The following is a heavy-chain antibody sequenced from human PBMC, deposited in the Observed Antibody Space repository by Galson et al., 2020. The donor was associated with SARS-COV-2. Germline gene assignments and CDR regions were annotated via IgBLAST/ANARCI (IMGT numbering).Heavy chain of an antibody. CDR2: INQSGST. D-gene: IGHD3-3*01. CDR3: AGDVWRGTQVDVH. V-gene: IGHV4-34*01. Sequence: SETLSLTCAVHDASFTYYYWSWIRQSPGKGLEWIGEINQSGSTNYHPSLKSRVTISVDTTKNQFSLKLSSVTAADTAVYYCAGDVWRGTQVDVHWGKGTLVTVAS. CDR1: DASFTYYY. J-gene: IGHJ4*02.